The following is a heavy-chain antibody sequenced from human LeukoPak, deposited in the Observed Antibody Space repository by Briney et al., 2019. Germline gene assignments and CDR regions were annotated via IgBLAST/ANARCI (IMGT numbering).Heavy chain of an antibody. CDR3: ARVLVGALDY. V-gene: IGHV3-7*03. J-gene: IGHJ4*02. CDR2: IKEDGSEK. Sequence: GGSLRPSCAASGFTFSSYAMHWARQAPGKGLEWVANIKEDGSEKSYVDSVKGRFTISRDNAKNLLYLQMNSLRAEETAVYYCARVLVGALDYWGQGTLVTVSS. CDR1: GFTFSSYA. D-gene: IGHD1-26*01.